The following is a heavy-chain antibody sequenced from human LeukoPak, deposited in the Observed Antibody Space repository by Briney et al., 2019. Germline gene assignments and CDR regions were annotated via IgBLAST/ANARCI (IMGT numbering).Heavy chain of an antibody. D-gene: IGHD3-22*01. V-gene: IGHV4-31*03. CDR2: IYYSGST. CDR1: GGSISSGGYY. CDR3: ARDVGPYYDSSGYPGI. Sequence: SETLSLTCTVSGGSISSGGYYWSWIRQHPGKGLEWIGYIYYSGSTYYHPSLKSRVTISVDTSKNQFSLKLSSVTAADTAVYYCARDVGPYYDSSGYPGIWGQGTLVTVSS. J-gene: IGHJ4*02.